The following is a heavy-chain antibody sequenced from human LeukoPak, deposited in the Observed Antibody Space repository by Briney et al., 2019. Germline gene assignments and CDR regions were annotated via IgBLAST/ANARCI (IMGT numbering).Heavy chain of an antibody. J-gene: IGHJ3*02. CDR2: IIPILGLT. D-gene: IGHD3-9*01. V-gene: IGHV1-69*04. CDR3: ARGNYDILTGYYLDAFDI. Sequence: SVKVSRKASGGTFSNYAINWVRQAPGQGLEWMGRIIPILGLTNYAQKFQGSVTITADKSTSTAYMELSSLRSEDTAVYYCARGNYDILTGYYLDAFDIWGQGTMVTVSS. CDR1: GGTFSNYA.